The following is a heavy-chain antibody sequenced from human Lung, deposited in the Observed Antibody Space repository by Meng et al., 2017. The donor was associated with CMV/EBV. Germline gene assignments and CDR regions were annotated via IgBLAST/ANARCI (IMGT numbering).Heavy chain of an antibody. CDR3: ARGKQDAWELLAY. J-gene: IGHJ4*02. CDR2: IDDSGST. D-gene: IGHD1-26*01. Sequence: QVQTAWCGQDHVTPSWHLSPPAGFLGVSISSNSRWTWVRQPPGKGLEWIGDIDDSGSTNYNPSLNSRISISLDKSKNHFSLKVNSVTAADTAVYYCARGKQDAWELLAYWGQGALVTVSS. V-gene: IGHV4-4*02. CDR1: GVSISSNSR.